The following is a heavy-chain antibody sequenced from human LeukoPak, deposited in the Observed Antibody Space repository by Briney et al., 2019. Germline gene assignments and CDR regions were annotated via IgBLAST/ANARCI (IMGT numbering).Heavy chain of an antibody. D-gene: IGHD5/OR15-5a*01. Sequence: SETLSLTCAVYGGSFSGYYWSWIRQPPGKGLEWIGEINHSGSTNYNPSLKSRVTISVDTSKNQFSLKLSSVTAADTAVHYCARGHLVSNAFDIWGQGTMVTVSS. CDR2: INHSGST. CDR3: ARGHLVSNAFDI. J-gene: IGHJ3*02. CDR1: GGSFSGYY. V-gene: IGHV4-34*01.